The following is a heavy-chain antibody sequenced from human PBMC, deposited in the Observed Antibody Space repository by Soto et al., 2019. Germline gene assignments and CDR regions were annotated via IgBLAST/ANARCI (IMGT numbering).Heavy chain of an antibody. Sequence: PGGSLRLSCAASGFTFSSFGMHWVRQAPGKGLEWVAVISCDGSNKYYADSVKGRFTISRDNSKNTLSLQMNSLKAEDTAVYYCAKDTSKYSNNWPAYYGLDVWGQGTTVTVSS. CDR1: GFTFSSFG. J-gene: IGHJ6*02. D-gene: IGHD1-1*01. CDR3: AKDTSKYSNNWPAYYGLDV. V-gene: IGHV3-30*18. CDR2: ISCDGSNK.